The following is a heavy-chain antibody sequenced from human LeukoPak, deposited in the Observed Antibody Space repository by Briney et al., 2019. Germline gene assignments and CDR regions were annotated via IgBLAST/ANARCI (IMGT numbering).Heavy chain of an antibody. J-gene: IGHJ4*02. CDR1: GFTFSSYA. D-gene: IGHD1-26*01. Sequence: GRSLRLSCAASGFTFSSYAMHWVRQAPGKGLEWVAVISYDGSSKNYGDSVKGRFTISRDNSKNTVYLQMNSLRVGDTALYYCARGIFTGGTYYGYWGQGTLVTVSS. CDR2: ISYDGSSK. CDR3: ARGIFTGGTYYGY. V-gene: IGHV3-30-3*01.